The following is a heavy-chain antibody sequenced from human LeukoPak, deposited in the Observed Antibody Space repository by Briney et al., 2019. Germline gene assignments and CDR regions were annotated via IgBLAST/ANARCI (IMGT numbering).Heavy chain of an antibody. J-gene: IGHJ6*03. CDR3: ARDLVDCSSTSCYRYSYYYYYMDV. Sequence: SGGSLRLSCAASGFTFSSYEMNWVRQAPGKGLEWVSYISSSGSTIYYADSVKGRFTISRDNAKNSLYLQMNSLRAEDTAVYYCARDLVDCSSTSCYRYSYYYYYMDVWGKGTTVTISS. CDR2: ISSSGSTI. D-gene: IGHD2-2*02. CDR1: GFTFSSYE. V-gene: IGHV3-48*03.